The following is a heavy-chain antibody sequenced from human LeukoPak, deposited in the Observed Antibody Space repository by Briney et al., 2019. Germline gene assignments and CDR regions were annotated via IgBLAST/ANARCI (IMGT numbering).Heavy chain of an antibody. CDR1: GYTFTGYY. J-gene: IGHJ6*03. V-gene: IGHV1-2*02. D-gene: IGHD6-6*01. Sequence: GASVKVSCKAPGYTFTGYYMHWVRQAPGQGLEWMGWINPNSGGTNYAQKFQGRVTMTRDTSISTAYMELSRLRSDDTAVYYCARDLSSSSGLGYMDVWGKGTTVTVSS. CDR2: INPNSGGT. CDR3: ARDLSSSSGLGYMDV.